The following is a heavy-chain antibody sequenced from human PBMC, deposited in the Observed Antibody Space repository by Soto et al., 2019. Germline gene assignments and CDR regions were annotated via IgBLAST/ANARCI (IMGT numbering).Heavy chain of an antibody. Sequence: EVQLLESGGGLVQPGGSLRLSCAASGFTFSSYAMSWVRQAPGKGLEWVSAISGSGGSTYYADSVKGRFTISRDNSKNTLYLQMNSLRAEHTAVYYCAKDNYGDYVSGDWGQGTLVTVSS. CDR3: AKDNYGDYVSGD. CDR1: GFTFSSYA. CDR2: ISGSGGST. V-gene: IGHV3-23*01. J-gene: IGHJ4*02. D-gene: IGHD4-17*01.